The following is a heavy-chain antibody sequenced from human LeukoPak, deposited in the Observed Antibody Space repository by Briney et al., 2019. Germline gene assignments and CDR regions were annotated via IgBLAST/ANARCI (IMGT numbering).Heavy chain of an antibody. CDR2: LSGTRGTT. J-gene: IGHJ5*02. CDR3: AKDYSTGGAQFSWFDP. V-gene: IGHV3-23*01. D-gene: IGHD2-15*01. Sequence: GGSLGLSCAASGFTFSSYAMSWVRQAPGKGLEWVSTLSGTRGTTYYADSVKGRFTISRDNSKNTLYLQMNGLRAEDTAVYYCAKDYSTGGAQFSWFDPWGQGTLVTVSS. CDR1: GFTFSSYA.